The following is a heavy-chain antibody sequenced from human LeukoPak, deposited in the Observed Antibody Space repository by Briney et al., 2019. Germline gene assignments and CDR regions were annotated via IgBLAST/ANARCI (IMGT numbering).Heavy chain of an antibody. CDR2: INHSGST. V-gene: IGHV4-34*01. J-gene: IGHJ6*03. D-gene: IGHD2/OR15-2a*01. CDR1: GGSFSGYY. CDR3: ARGFSSTSGTTYYYYYYYMDV. Sequence: PSETLSLTCAVYGGSFSGYYWSWIRQPPGKGLEWIGEINHSGSTNYNPSLKSRVTISVDTSKNQFSLKLSSVTAADTAVYYCARGFSSTSGTTYYYYYYYMDVWGKGTTVTISS.